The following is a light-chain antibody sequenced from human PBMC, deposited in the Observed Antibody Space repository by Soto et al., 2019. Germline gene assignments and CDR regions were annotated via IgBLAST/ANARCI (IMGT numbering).Light chain of an antibody. CDR2: GAS. V-gene: IGKV3-15*01. Sequence: EIVMTQSPATLSVSPGESATLSCRASQSVSSNLAWYQQKPGQAPTLLISGASTRATGIPARFSGSGSGTEFTLTISSLQSEDFAVYYCQQFNTWPQWTFGQGTKVEIK. CDR1: QSVSSN. J-gene: IGKJ1*01. CDR3: QQFNTWPQWT.